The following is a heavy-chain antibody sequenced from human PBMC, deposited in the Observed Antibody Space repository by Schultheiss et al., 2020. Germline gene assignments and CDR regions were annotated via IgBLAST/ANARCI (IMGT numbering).Heavy chain of an antibody. CDR3: ARSRCSSTSCYLFWFDP. J-gene: IGHJ5*02. CDR1: GGSISSGGYY. V-gene: IGHV4-31*11. Sequence: SQTLSLTCAVYGGSISSGGYYWSWIRQHPVKGLEWIGYIYYSGSTYYNPSLKSRVTISVDTSKNQFSLKLSSVTVADTAVYYRARSRCSSTSCYLFWFDPWGQGTLVTVSS. CDR2: IYYSGST. D-gene: IGHD2-2*01.